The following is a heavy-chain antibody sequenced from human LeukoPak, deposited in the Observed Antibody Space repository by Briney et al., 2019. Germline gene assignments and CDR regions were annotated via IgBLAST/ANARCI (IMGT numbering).Heavy chain of an antibody. CDR2: IYYSGST. D-gene: IGHD1-26*01. CDR3: ARHLPKWGWDY. V-gene: IGHV4-59*08. CDR1: GGCISSYY. Sequence: SETLSLTCTVSGGCISSYYWSWIRQPPGKGLEWIGYIYYSGSTKYNPSLKSRVTISVDTSKNQFSLKLSSVTAADTAVYYCARHLPKWGWDYWGQGTLVTVSS. J-gene: IGHJ4*02.